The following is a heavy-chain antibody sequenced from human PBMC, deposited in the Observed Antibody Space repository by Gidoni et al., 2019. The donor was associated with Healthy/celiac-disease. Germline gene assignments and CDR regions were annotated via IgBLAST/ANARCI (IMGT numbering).Heavy chain of an antibody. V-gene: IGHV4-34*01. CDR3: ATLPLGEPARGGYFDY. D-gene: IGHD1-1*01. J-gene: IGHJ4*02. CDR1: GGSFSGYY. Sequence: QVQLQQWGAGLLKPSETLSLTCAVYGGSFSGYYWSWIRQPPGKGLEWIGEINHSGSTNYNPSLKSRVTISVDTSKNQFSLKLSSVTAADTAVYYCATLPLGEPARGGYFDYWGQGTLVTVSS. CDR2: INHSGST.